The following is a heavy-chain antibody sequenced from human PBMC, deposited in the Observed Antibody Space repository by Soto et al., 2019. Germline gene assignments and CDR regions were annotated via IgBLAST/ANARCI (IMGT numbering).Heavy chain of an antibody. Sequence: QVHLQESGPGLVKPSQTLSLTGTVSGGSISSGRYSWNWIRQHPGKGLEWIGYIFSSGDTYYNPSLRSRVSMSVDTSNNQFALRLDSVTAADTALYYCARTTSIWGKGTVVTVSS. CDR2: IFSSGDT. V-gene: IGHV4-31*03. J-gene: IGHJ3*02. CDR3: ARTTSI. D-gene: IGHD1-1*01. CDR1: GGSISSGRYS.